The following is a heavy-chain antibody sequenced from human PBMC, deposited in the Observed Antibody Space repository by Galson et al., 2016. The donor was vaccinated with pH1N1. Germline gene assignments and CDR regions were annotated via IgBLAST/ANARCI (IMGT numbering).Heavy chain of an antibody. V-gene: IGHV6-1*01. CDR3: ARWDHSASYIDV. CDR2: TYYRARWYN. CDR1: GDSVSSHTSA. Sequence: CAISGDSVSSHTSAWTWLRQSPSRGLEWLGWTYYRARWYNNYGVSVAGRISITPDTAKNQFSLQLKSVNPEDTAVYFCARWDHSASYIDVWGQGTLVTVSS. J-gene: IGHJ4*02. D-gene: IGHD3-10*01.